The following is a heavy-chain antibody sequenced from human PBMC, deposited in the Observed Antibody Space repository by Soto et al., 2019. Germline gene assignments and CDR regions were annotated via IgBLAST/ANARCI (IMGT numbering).Heavy chain of an antibody. CDR2: IYYSGST. CDR3: ARARNLLTGYYKGGFYYFDF. D-gene: IGHD3-9*01. Sequence: SETLYLTCTVSGGSISSGGYYWSWIRQHPGKGLEWIGYIYYSGSTYYNPSLKSRLTISLHTSNNQFSLTLDSVTAADTAVYYCARARNLLTGYYKGGFYYFDFWGEGILVTVSS. CDR1: GGSISSGGYY. V-gene: IGHV4-31*03. J-gene: IGHJ4*02.